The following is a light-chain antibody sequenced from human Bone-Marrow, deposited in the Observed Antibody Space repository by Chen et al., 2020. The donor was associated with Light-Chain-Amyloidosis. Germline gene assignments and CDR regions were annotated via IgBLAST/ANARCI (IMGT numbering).Light chain of an antibody. CDR2: WAS. J-gene: IGKJ4*01. V-gene: IGKV4-1*01. CDR1: QSVLYSSNNKNY. CDR3: QQYYATLPS. Sequence: DILMTQSPASLAVSLGERATINCKSRQSVLYSSNNKNYLAWYQQKPGQPPKLLISWASTRESGVPDRFSGSGSETDFTLTISSLQAEDVAVYYCQQYYATLPSFGGGTKVEIK.